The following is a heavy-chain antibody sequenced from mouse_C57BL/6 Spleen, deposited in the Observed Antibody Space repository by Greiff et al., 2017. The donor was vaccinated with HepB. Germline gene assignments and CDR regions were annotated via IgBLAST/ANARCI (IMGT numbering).Heavy chain of an antibody. J-gene: IGHJ4*01. V-gene: IGHV1-82*01. D-gene: IGHD2-5*01. Sequence: VKLQQSGPELVKPGASVKISCKASGYAFSSSWMNWVKQRPGKGLEWIGRIYPGDGDTNYNGKFKGKATLTADKSSSTAYMQLSSLTSEDSAVYFCARPTYYSNYRYAMDYWGQGTSVTVSS. CDR2: IYPGDGDT. CDR3: ARPTYYSNYRYAMDY. CDR1: GYAFSSSW.